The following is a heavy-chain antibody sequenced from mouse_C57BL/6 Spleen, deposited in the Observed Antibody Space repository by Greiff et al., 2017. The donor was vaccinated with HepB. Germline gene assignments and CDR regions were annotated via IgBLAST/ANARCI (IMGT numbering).Heavy chain of an antibody. J-gene: IGHJ1*03. CDR3: ARSGGLYYDYDGYFDV. CDR2: IYPGDGDT. D-gene: IGHD2-4*01. V-gene: IGHV1-82*01. Sequence: VQLQQSGPELVKPGASVKISCKASGFAFSSSWLNWVKQRPGKGLEWIGRIYPGDGDTNYNGKVKGKAILTADKSSSTAYMQLSSLTSEDSAVYCCARSGGLYYDYDGYFDVWGTGTTVTVSS. CDR1: GFAFSSSW.